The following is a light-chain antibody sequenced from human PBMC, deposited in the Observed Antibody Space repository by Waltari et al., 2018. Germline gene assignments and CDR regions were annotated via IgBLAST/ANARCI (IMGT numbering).Light chain of an antibody. CDR2: AAS. V-gene: IGKV1-39*01. Sequence: DIQMTQSPSSLSAPVGDRVTITCRASQSISSYLNWYQQKPGKAPKLLIYAASRLQSGVPSRFSGSGSGTDFTLTISSLQPEDFATYYCQQSYSSPRTFGQGTKVEIK. CDR3: QQSYSSPRT. CDR1: QSISSY. J-gene: IGKJ1*01.